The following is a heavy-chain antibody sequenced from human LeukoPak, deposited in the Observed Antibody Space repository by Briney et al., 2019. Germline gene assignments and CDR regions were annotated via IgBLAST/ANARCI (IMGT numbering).Heavy chain of an antibody. J-gene: IGHJ3*02. D-gene: IGHD3-10*01. CDR2: IYWDDDK. V-gene: IGHV2-5*02. Sequence: SGPTLVKPTQTLTLTCTFSGFSLSTSGVGVGWIRQPPGKALEWLALIYWDDDKRYSPSLKSRLTITKDTSKNQVVLTMTNMDPVDTATYYCAHRRERGVRGVILGAFDIWGQGTMVTVSS. CDR3: AHRRERGVRGVILGAFDI. CDR1: GFSLSTSGVG.